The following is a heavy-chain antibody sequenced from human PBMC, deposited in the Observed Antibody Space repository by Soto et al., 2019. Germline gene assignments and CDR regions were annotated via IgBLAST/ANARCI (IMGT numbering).Heavy chain of an antibody. Sequence: QVQLQQWGAGLLKPSETLSLTCAVYGGSFSGYYWSWIRQPPGKGLEWIGEINHSGSTNYNPSLKGRVTISVDTSKNQFSLKLSSVTAADTAVYYCARARGTTVTSYNWFDPWGQGTLVTVSS. D-gene: IGHD4-17*01. CDR2: INHSGST. V-gene: IGHV4-34*01. J-gene: IGHJ5*02. CDR3: ARARGTTVTSYNWFDP. CDR1: GGSFSGYY.